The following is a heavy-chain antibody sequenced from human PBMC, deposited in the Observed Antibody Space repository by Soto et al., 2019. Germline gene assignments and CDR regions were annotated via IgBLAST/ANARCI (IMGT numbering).Heavy chain of an antibody. CDR3: ARDPRGPFRQPLLPSDY. V-gene: IGHV1-3*01. Sequence: XSVKISCKASVYTFTSYAMHWVRQAPGQRLEWMGWINAGNGNTKYSQKFQGRVTITRDTSASTAYMELSSLRSEDTAVYYCARDPRGPFRQPLLPSDYSGHGNLVTVSS. J-gene: IGHJ4*01. CDR1: VYTFTSYA. D-gene: IGHD2-15*01. CDR2: INAGNGNT.